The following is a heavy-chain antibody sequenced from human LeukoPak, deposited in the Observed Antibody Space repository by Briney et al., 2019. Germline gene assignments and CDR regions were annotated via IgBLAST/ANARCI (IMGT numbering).Heavy chain of an antibody. V-gene: IGHV4-39*01. CDR3: AEGVYYFDY. Sequence: ASETLSLTCTVSGGSISSSSYYWGWIRRPPGKGLEWIGSIYYSGSTYYNPSLKSRVTISVDTSKNQFSLKLSSVTAADTAVYYCAEGVYYFDYWGQGTLVTVSS. CDR1: GGSISSSSYY. D-gene: IGHD3-16*01. CDR2: IYYSGST. J-gene: IGHJ4*02.